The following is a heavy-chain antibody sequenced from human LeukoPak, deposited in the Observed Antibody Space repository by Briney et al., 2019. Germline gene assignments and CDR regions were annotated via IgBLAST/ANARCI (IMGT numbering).Heavy chain of an antibody. V-gene: IGHV3-15*01. CDR2: IKSKTDGGTT. CDR3: TTDYYGSGSYYLPGY. Sequence: SGGSLRLSCAASGFTFSSHWMSWVRQAPGKGLEWVGRIKSKTDGGTTDYAAPVKGRFTISRDDSKNTLYLQMNSLKTEDTAVYYCTTDYYGSGSYYLPGYWGQGTLVTVSS. CDR1: GFTFSSHW. J-gene: IGHJ4*02. D-gene: IGHD3-10*01.